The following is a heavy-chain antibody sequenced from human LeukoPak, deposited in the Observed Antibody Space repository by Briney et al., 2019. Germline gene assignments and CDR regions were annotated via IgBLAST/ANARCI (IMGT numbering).Heavy chain of an antibody. Sequence: ASVKVSCKASGYTFTSYDINWVRQAPGKGLEWMGGFDPEDGETIYAQKFQGRVTMTEDTSTDTAYMELSSLRSEDTAVYYCATVLSGYSPYDYWGQGTLVTVSS. V-gene: IGHV1-24*01. CDR2: FDPEDGET. CDR1: GYTFTSYD. CDR3: ATVLSGYSPYDY. D-gene: IGHD3-3*01. J-gene: IGHJ4*02.